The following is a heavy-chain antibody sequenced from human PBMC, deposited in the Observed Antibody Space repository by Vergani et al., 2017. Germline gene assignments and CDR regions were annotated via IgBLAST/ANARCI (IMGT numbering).Heavy chain of an antibody. J-gene: IGHJ6*02. Sequence: LEESGGGSVKPGGSLRLSCAASGFKFSDHYMSWIRQAPGKGLEWVSHISPGASTVSYTDSVTGRFPVSRDIDNNSLTLGMTTLRVAYTAVYYCAMTPGISTTHHYSAMDVWGQGTTVTVSS. V-gene: IGHV3-11*04. CDR1: GFKFSDHY. CDR3: AMTPGISTTHHYSAMDV. CDR2: ISPGASTV. D-gene: IGHD1-1*01.